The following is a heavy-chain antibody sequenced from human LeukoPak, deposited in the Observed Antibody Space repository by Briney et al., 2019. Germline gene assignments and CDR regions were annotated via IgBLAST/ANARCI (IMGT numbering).Heavy chain of an antibody. V-gene: IGHV1-69*13. D-gene: IGHD2-2*03. CDR1: GGTFSSYA. CDR2: IIPIFGTA. J-gene: IGHJ6*04. CDR3: ATQFLGIVVVPRGMDV. Sequence: ASVKVSCKASGGTFSSYAISWVRQAPGQGLEWMGGIIPIFGTANYAQKFQGRVTITADESTSTAYMELSSLRSEDTAVYYCATQFLGIVVVPRGMDVWGKGTTVTVSS.